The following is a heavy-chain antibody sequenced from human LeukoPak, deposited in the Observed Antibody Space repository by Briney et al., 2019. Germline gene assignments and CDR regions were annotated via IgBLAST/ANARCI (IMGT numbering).Heavy chain of an antibody. V-gene: IGHV5-51*01. Sequence: GESLKISCKASGYSFSSYWIGWVRQMPGKGLECMGIIYPGDSDTRYSPASQGQVTISVDKSISTAYLQWSSLKASDTAMYYCARNTPSENENYLDGFDIWGQGTMVTVFS. CDR3: ARNTPSENENYLDGFDI. CDR1: GYSFSSYW. D-gene: IGHD1-7*01. J-gene: IGHJ3*02. CDR2: IYPGDSDT.